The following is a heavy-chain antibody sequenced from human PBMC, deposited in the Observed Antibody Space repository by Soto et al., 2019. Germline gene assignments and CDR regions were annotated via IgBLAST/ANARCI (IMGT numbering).Heavy chain of an antibody. D-gene: IGHD3-10*01. Sequence: GGSLRLSCAASGFTFSSYAMSWVRQAPGKGLEWVSAISGSGGSTYYADSVKGRFTISRDNSKNTLYLQMNSLRAEEKAVYYCASRVRGANQFDYWGQGTLVTVSS. J-gene: IGHJ4*02. CDR3: ASRVRGANQFDY. CDR1: GFTFSSYA. CDR2: ISGSGGST. V-gene: IGHV3-23*01.